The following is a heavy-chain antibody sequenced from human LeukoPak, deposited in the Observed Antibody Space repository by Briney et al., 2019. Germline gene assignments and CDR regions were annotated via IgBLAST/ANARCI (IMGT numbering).Heavy chain of an antibody. CDR3: ARGGTAVIAPYAFDI. V-gene: IGHV4-59*01. CDR1: GGSISSYY. D-gene: IGHD4-23*01. J-gene: IGHJ3*02. CDR2: IYYSGST. Sequence: SETLSLTCTVSGGSISSYYWSWIRQPPGKGLEWIGYIYYSGSTNCNPSVKSRVAMSVGTSKKQFSLKLSSLTAADTAVYYCARGGTAVIAPYAFDIWGQGTVVTVSS.